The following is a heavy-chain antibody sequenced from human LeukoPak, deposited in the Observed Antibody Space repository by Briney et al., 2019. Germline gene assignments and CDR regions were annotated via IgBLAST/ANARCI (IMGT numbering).Heavy chain of an antibody. J-gene: IGHJ4*02. CDR3: AKGGSSSWRYYFDY. Sequence: PGGSLRLSCAASGFTFSSYAMSWVRQAPGKGLEWVSAISGSGGSTYYADSVKGRFTISRDNSKNSLYLQMNSLRAEDTALYYCAKGGSSSWRYYFDYWGQGTLVTVSS. V-gene: IGHV3-23*01. D-gene: IGHD6-13*01. CDR2: ISGSGGST. CDR1: GFTFSSYA.